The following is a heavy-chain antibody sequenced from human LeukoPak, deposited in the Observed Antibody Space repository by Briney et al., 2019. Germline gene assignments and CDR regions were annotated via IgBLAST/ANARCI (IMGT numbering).Heavy chain of an antibody. D-gene: IGHD6-13*01. V-gene: IGHV3-53*01. CDR1: GFTFSNNY. Sequence: GGSLRLSCAASGFTFSNNYMSWVRQAPGKALEWVSVVYSAGSTYYADSVKGRFTISRDNSKNTLYLQMNSLRAEDTAVYYGARHIPGYGSSLGYWGQGTLVTVSS. J-gene: IGHJ4*02. CDR3: ARHIPGYGSSLGY. CDR2: VYSAGST.